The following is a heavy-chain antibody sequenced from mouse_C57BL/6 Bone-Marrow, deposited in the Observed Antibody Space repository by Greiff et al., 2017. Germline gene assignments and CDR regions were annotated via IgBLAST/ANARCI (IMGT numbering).Heavy chain of an antibody. D-gene: IGHD1-1*01. Sequence: VQLQQSGAELVRPGASVKLSCTASGFNIKDYYMHWVKQRPEQGLEWIGRIDPEGGDTEYAPMFPGKGTMNADPSSNTAYLQLSSLTSEDTAVYYCTTLYYGSSSWYFDVWGTGTTVTVSS. CDR2: IDPEGGDT. CDR3: TTLYYGSSSWYFDV. V-gene: IGHV14-1*01. J-gene: IGHJ1*03. CDR1: GFNIKDYY.